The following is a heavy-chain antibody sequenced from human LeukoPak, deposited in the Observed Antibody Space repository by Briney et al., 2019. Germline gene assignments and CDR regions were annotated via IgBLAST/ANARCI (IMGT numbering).Heavy chain of an antibody. Sequence: RTSETLSLTCTVSGGSISSSTYYWGWIRQPPGKGLEWIASMYYSGSTYYNPSLKSRVTISVDMSKNQFSLKVSSVTAADTAVYYCARLPAATDIWGQGTMVTVSS. CDR2: MYYSGST. J-gene: IGHJ3*02. V-gene: IGHV4-39*01. CDR3: ARLPAATDI. CDR1: GGSISSSTYY.